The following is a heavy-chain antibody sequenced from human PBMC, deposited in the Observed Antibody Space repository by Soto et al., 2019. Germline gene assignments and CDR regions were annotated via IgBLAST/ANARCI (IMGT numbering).Heavy chain of an antibody. CDR1: GFTVSSNY. D-gene: IGHD6-13*01. CDR2: IYSGGST. CDR3: VGGIAAAGYSCYGLDV. J-gene: IGHJ6*02. V-gene: IGHV3-66*01. Sequence: GGSLRLSCAASGFTVSSNYMSWVRQAPGKGLEWVSVIYSGGSTYYADSVKGRFTISRDNSKNTLYLQMNSLRAEDTAVYYCVGGIAAAGYSCYGLDVWGQGTTVPVSS.